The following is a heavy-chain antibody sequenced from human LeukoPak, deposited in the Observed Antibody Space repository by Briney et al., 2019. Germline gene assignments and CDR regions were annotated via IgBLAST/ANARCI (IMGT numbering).Heavy chain of an antibody. J-gene: IGHJ4*02. D-gene: IGHD2-21*02. CDR1: GGTFSSYA. CDR3: ARDAYCGGDCYSPFDY. Sequence: SVKVSCKASGGTFSSYAISWVRQGPGQGLEWMGRIIPIFGIANYAQKFQGRVTITADKSTSTAYMELSSLRSEDTAVYYCARDAYCGGDCYSPFDYWGQGTLVTVSS. CDR2: IIPIFGIA. V-gene: IGHV1-69*04.